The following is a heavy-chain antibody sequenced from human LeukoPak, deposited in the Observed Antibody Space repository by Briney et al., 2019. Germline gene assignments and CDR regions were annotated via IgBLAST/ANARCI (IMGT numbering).Heavy chain of an antibody. V-gene: IGHV3-23*01. CDR3: GKDTASSWWYFDL. CDR1: VLTFSSYA. D-gene: IGHD5-18*01. J-gene: IGHJ2*01. Sequence: GGSLRLSCAASVLTFSSYAMSWVRQAPGKGLEWVSAITGSGGSTYYADSVKGRFTISRDNSTNTLYLQMNSLRAEDTAVYYRGKDTASSWWYFDLWGRGTLVTVSS. CDR2: ITGSGGST.